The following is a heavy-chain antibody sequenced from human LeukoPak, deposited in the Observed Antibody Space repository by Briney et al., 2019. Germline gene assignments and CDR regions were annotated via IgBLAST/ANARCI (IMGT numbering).Heavy chain of an antibody. J-gene: IGHJ6*03. Sequence: ASVKVSCKASGYTFSGFYIHWVRQAPGQGLEWMGWINPNSGVTNYAQKLQGRVTMTRDTSISTAYMELSRLRSDDTAVYYCARASSSWYGGYYYYYMDVWGKGTTVTISS. CDR2: INPNSGVT. V-gene: IGHV1-2*02. CDR1: GYTFSGFY. D-gene: IGHD6-13*01. CDR3: ARASSSWYGGYYYYYMDV.